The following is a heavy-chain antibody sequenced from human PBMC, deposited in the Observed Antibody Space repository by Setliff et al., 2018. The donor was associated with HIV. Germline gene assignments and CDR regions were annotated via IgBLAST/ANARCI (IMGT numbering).Heavy chain of an antibody. CDR1: GYIFTSYG. Sequence: ASVKVSCKASGYIFTSYGISWVRQAPGQGLEWMGWISAYNGNTNYAQKFQGRVSMTIDTSTSTAYMGLRSLRPDDTAVYFCARDPSSGIYYDSSGQYFQNWGQGTRVT. CDR3: ARDPSSGIYYDSSGQYFQN. J-gene: IGHJ1*01. V-gene: IGHV1-18*01. CDR2: ISAYNGNT. D-gene: IGHD3-22*01.